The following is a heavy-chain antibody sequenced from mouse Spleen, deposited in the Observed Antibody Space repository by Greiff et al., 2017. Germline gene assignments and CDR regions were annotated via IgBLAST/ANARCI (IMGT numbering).Heavy chain of an antibody. CDR1: GYTFTNYW. V-gene: IGHV1-63*01. CDR2: IYPGGGYT. Sequence: QVQLQQSGAELVRPGTSVKMSCKASGYTFTNYWIGWAKQRPGHGLEWIGDIYPGGGYTNYNEKFKGKATLTADKSSSTAYMQFSSLTSEDSAIYYCARRGDYYGYNDYWGQGTTLTVSS. D-gene: IGHD1-2*01. CDR3: ARRGDYYGYNDY. J-gene: IGHJ2*01.